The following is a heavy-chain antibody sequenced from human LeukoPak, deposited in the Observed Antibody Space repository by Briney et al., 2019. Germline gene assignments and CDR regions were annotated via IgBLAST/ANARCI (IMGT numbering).Heavy chain of an antibody. CDR2: IKSKRDGGTT. V-gene: IGHV3-15*01. J-gene: IGHJ4*02. CDR3: TTEYYYDSSGLFDY. CDR1: GITFSNRW. D-gene: IGHD3-22*01. Sequence: GSLRLFCAVSGITFSNRWIRWVRQAPGKGLEWVGRIKSKRDGGTTDYAAPVNGRFTISRDDSKNTLYLQMNSLKTEDTAVYYCTTEYYYDSSGLFDYWGQGTLVTVSS.